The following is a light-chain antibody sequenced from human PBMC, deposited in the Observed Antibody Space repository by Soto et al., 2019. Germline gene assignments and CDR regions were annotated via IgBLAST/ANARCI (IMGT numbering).Light chain of an antibody. CDR1: SSDVGTYNF. CDR2: EVS. V-gene: IGLV2-14*01. Sequence: QSALTQPASVSGSPGQSITISCTGTSSDVGTYNFVSWYQQHQGKAPKLMIYEVSSRPSGVSNRFSGSKSGNTDSLTISGLQAEDEADYYCSSYSSNSTPLVFGGGTKLTVL. CDR3: SSYSSNSTPLV. J-gene: IGLJ3*02.